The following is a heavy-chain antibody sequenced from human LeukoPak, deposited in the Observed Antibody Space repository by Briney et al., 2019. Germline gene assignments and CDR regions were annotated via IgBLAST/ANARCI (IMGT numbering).Heavy chain of an antibody. CDR2: IDPSDSYT. V-gene: IGHV5-10-1*01. CDR1: GYRFTSYW. Sequence: GESLKISCQCSGYRFTSYWIIWVRQMPGHGLEWMGRIDPSDSYTNYSPSFQGHVTISADKSIRTAYLQWSTLKATDTAMYYCARHDYDFDSFDIWGQGTVGAVSS. J-gene: IGHJ3*02. D-gene: IGHD3/OR15-3a*01. CDR3: ARHDYDFDSFDI.